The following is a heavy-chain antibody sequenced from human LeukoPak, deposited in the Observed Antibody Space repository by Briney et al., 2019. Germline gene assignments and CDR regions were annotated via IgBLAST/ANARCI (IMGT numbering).Heavy chain of an antibody. CDR2: IRYDGTNK. V-gene: IGHV3-30*02. CDR1: GFTFSCCG. Sequence: PGGSLRLSCAASGFTFSCCGMHWVRQAPGKGLEWVAFIRYDGTNKYYADSVKGRFTISRDNSKNTLYLQMNSLRAEDTAVYYCAKDRSYLFDYWGQGTLVTVSS. J-gene: IGHJ4*02. D-gene: IGHD3-16*02. CDR3: AKDRSYLFDY.